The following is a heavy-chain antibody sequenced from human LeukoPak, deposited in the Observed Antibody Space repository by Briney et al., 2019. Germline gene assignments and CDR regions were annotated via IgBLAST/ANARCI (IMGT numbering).Heavy chain of an antibody. Sequence: GGSLRLSCAASGFTFSSYAMTWVRQAPGRGLEWVAHIKGDGTSNKYVDSVKGRFTISRDNTKNSLFLQMNSLRAEDTAVYYCTRDRVITIFGVASSWGQGTLVTVSS. CDR1: GFTFSSYA. J-gene: IGHJ4*02. D-gene: IGHD3-3*01. CDR2: IKGDGTSN. CDR3: TRDRVITIFGVASS. V-gene: IGHV3-7*01.